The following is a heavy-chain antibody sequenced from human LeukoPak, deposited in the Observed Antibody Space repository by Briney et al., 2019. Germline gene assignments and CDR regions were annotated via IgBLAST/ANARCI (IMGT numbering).Heavy chain of an antibody. CDR2: IYSGGST. Sequence: QPGGSLRLSCAASGLTVSSNYMSWARQAPGKGLEWVSVIYSGGSTYYADSVKGRFTISRDNAKNSLYLQMNSLRAEDTAVYYCARESLSGGVYWGQGTLVTVSS. CDR3: ARESLSGGVY. D-gene: IGHD1-26*01. V-gene: IGHV3-53*01. J-gene: IGHJ4*02. CDR1: GLTVSSNY.